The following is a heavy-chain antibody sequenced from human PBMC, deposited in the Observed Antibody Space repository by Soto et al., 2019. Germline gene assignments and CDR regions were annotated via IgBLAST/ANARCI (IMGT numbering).Heavy chain of an antibody. J-gene: IGHJ5*02. V-gene: IGHV4-30-2*03. Sequence: SETLSLTCAVSGGSISSGGYSWSWIRQPPGKGLEWIGYMYHSGSTYYNPSLKSRVTISVDTSKNQFSLKLSSVTAADTAVYYCATSNWFDPWGQGTLVTVSS. CDR1: GGSISSGGYS. CDR2: MYHSGST. CDR3: ATSNWFDP.